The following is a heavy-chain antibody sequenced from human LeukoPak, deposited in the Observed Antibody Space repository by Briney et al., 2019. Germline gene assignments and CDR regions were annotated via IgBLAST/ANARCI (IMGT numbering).Heavy chain of an antibody. V-gene: IGHV4-39*01. CDR2: MSYSGTT. CDR1: GGSFRSSSYY. J-gene: IGHJ4*02. D-gene: IGHD6-6*01. CDR3: ASHLEDSRSPDQEDYDH. Sequence: SETLSLTCAVSGGSFRSSSYYWGWIHQPPGKGLEWIGTMSYSGTTHYNPSLKSRVTISVDTSKNEFSMKLRSVTAADTAVYYCASHLEDSRSPDQEDYDHWGQGTLVTVSS.